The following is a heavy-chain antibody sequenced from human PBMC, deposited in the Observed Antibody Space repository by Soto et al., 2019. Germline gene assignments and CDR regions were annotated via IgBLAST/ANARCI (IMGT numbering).Heavy chain of an antibody. J-gene: IGHJ4*02. CDR1: GFTFSSYA. D-gene: IGHD4-4*01. CDR3: GGSTVTTPNFDY. V-gene: IGHV3-23*01. CDR2: ISGSGGST. Sequence: EVQLLESGGGLVQPGGSLRLSCAASGFTFSSYAMSWVRQAPGKGLEWVSAISGSGGSTYYADSVKGRFTISRDNSKNTLYLQMNSLRAEDTAVYYCGGSTVTTPNFDYWGQGTMVTASS.